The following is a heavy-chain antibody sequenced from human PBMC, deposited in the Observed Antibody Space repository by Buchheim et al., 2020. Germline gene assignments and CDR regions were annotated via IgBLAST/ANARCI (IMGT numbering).Heavy chain of an antibody. V-gene: IGHV1-46*01. CDR1: GYTFTSYY. CDR3: ARDWVEMATIHYYYYMDV. J-gene: IGHJ6*03. CDR2: INPSGGST. Sequence: QVQLVQSGAEVKKPGASVKVSCKASGYTFTSYYTHWVRQAPGQGLEWMGIINPSGGSTSYAQKFQGRVTMTRDTSTSTVYMELSSLRSEDTAVYYCARDWVEMATIHYYYYMDVWGKGTT. D-gene: IGHD5-24*01.